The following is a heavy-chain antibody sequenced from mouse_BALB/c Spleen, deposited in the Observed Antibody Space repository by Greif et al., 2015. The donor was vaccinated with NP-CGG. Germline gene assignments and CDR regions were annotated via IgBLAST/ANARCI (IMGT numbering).Heavy chain of an antibody. CDR3: ARLDWYFDV. CDR2: IDPENGHT. CDR1: GFNIKDTY. Sequence: VQLQQSGAELVKPGASVKLSCTASGFNIKDTYMHWVKQRPEQGLEWIGRIDPENGHTKYDPQFPGKATITADTSSNTPYLQRSCLTSVDTSVYYCARLDWYFDVWGAGTTVTVSS. V-gene: IGHV14-3*02. J-gene: IGHJ1*01.